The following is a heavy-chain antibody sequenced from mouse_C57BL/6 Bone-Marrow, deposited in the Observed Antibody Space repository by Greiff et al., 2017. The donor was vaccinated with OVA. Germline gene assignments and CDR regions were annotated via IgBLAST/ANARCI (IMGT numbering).Heavy chain of an antibody. CDR3: ARPSYYGGDYYAMDY. CDR2: IDPSDSET. D-gene: IGHD2-10*01. Sequence: QVQLQQPGAELVRPGSSVKLSCKASGYTFTSYWMHWVKQRPIQGLEWIGNIDPSDSETHYNQKFKDKATLTVDKSSSTAYMQLSSLTSEDSAVYYCARPSYYGGDYYAMDYWGQGTSVTVSS. CDR1: GYTFTSYW. J-gene: IGHJ4*01. V-gene: IGHV1-52*01.